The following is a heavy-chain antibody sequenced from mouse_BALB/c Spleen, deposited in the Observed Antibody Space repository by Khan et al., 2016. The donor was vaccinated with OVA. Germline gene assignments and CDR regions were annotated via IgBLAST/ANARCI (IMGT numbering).Heavy chain of an antibody. D-gene: IGHD1-1*02. CDR3: VRGGKFAY. Sequence: QVQLKQSGAELVRPGVSVKISCKASGYTFTDYAMHWVKQRHAKSLEWIGVISTNYGDADYNQKFQSKASMTVDRSSSTVYMELARLTSEDSAIYYCVRGGKFAYWGQGTLVTVSA. J-gene: IGHJ3*01. CDR1: GYTFTDYA. CDR2: ISTNYGDA. V-gene: IGHV1S137*01.